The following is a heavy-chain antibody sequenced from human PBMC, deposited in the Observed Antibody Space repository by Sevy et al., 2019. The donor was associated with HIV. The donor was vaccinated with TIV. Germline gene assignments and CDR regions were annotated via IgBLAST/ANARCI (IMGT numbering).Heavy chain of an antibody. CDR2: GNWDSGSI. CDR3: VRDPQTALWLREYFDY. V-gene: IGHV3-9*01. CDR1: GFIFDDYA. D-gene: IGHD5-12*01. Sequence: GGSLRLSCAASGFIFDDYAMHWVRQAPGKGLEWVSGGNWDSGSIVYADTVKGRFTISRDNAKNSLYLQMNSLRPADTAFYYCVRDPQTALWLREYFDYWGQGILVTVSS. J-gene: IGHJ4*02.